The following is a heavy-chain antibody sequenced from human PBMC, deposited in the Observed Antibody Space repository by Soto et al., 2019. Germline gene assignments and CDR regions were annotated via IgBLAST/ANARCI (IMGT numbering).Heavy chain of an antibody. CDR3: SGHFGVVIIDDY. CDR2: IIPIFGTA. J-gene: IGHJ4*02. Sequence: SVKVSCKASGGTFSSYAISWVRQAPGQGLEWMGGIIPIFGTANYAQKFQGRVTITADESTSTAYMGLSSLRSEDTAVYYCSGHFGVVIIDDYWGQGTLVTVSS. CDR1: GGTFSSYA. D-gene: IGHD3-3*01. V-gene: IGHV1-69*13.